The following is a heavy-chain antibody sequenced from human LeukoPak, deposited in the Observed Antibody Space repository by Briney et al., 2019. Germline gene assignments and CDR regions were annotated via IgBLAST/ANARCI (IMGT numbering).Heavy chain of an antibody. J-gene: IGHJ4*02. V-gene: IGHV4-39*07. CDR3: AHGYSYGFFDY. D-gene: IGHD5-18*01. CDR1: GGSISSSSYY. Sequence: SETLSLTCTVSGGSISSSSYYWGWIRQPPGKGLEWIGSIYYSGSTYYNPSLKSRVTISVDTSKNQFSLKLSSVTAADTAVYYCAHGYSYGFFDYWGQGTLVTVSS. CDR2: IYYSGST.